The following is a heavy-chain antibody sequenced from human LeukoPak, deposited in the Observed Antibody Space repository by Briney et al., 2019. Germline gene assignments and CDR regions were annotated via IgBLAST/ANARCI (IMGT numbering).Heavy chain of an antibody. J-gene: IGHJ4*02. CDR2: ITPANAKT. V-gene: IGHV1-8*01. CDR1: GYTFTSYD. Sequence: VASVKVSCKASGYTFTSYDFYWVRQATGQGLEWMGWITPANAKTGYAQKFQGRLTITRNTSISTVYMELSTLRSEDTAVYYCARGGRPADYWGQGTLVTVSS. CDR3: ARGGRPADY.